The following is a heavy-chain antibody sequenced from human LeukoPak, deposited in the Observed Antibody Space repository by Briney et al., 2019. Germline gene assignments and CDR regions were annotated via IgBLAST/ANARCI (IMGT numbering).Heavy chain of an antibody. CDR3: ARDPRWLTPDCTSTSCYENYFDP. V-gene: IGHV4-38-2*02. J-gene: IGHJ5*02. CDR1: GYCISSGYQ. CDR2: IYHSGSA. D-gene: IGHD2-2*01. Sequence: PSETLSLTCAVSGYCISSGYQWAWIRQSPGKGLEWIGSIYHSGSAHYNPSLKSRVTVSVETSKNQFSLKMTAADTAVYYCARDPRWLTPDCTSTSCYENYFDPWGQGTLGTVSS.